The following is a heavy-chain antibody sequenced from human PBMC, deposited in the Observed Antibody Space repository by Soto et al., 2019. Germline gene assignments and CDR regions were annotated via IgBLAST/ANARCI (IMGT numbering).Heavy chain of an antibody. D-gene: IGHD2-21*01. J-gene: IGHJ2*01. CDR3: TRVPGYSIGDL. CDR1: GYTFTSYA. CDR2: INAGNGNT. Sequence: QVQLVQSGAEVKKPGASVKVSCKSSGYTFTSYAMHWVRQAPGQRLEWMGWINAGNGNTKYSQKFQGRVTITRDTSASTAYMELSSLRSEDTAVYYCTRVPGYSIGDLWGRGTLVTVSS. V-gene: IGHV1-3*01.